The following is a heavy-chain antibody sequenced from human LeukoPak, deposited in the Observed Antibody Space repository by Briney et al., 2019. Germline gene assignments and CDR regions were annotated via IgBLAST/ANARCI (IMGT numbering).Heavy chain of an antibody. CDR1: GFTFSNAW. CDR2: IKSKTDGGTT. D-gene: IGHD3-9*01. Sequence: GGSLRLSCAASGFTFSNAWMSWVRQAPGRGLEWVGRIKSKTDGGTTDYAAPVKGRFTISRDDSKNTLYLQINSLKTEDTAVYYCTTEGYYDILTGYLTFDYWGQGTLVTVSS. V-gene: IGHV3-15*01. CDR3: TTEGYYDILTGYLTFDY. J-gene: IGHJ4*02.